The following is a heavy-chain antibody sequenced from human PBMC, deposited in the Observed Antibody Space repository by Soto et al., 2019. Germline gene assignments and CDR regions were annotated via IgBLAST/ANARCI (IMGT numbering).Heavy chain of an antibody. J-gene: IGHJ5*02. CDR1: GFTFSSYG. Sequence: PGGSLRLSCAASGFTFSSYGMHWVRQAPGKGLEWVAVISYDGSNKYYADSVKGRFTISRDNSKNTLYLQMNSLRAEDTAVYYCAKDNSYGSGSYYKRYNWFDPWGQGTLVTVSS. CDR2: ISYDGSNK. CDR3: AKDNSYGSGSYYKRYNWFDP. V-gene: IGHV3-30*18. D-gene: IGHD3-10*01.